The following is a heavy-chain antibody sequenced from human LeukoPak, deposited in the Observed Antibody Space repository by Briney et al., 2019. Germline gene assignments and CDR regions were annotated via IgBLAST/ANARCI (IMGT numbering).Heavy chain of an antibody. CDR1: GFTFSNYG. CDR3: AKDSPRSGSYPAPFDY. J-gene: IGHJ4*02. V-gene: IGHV3-30*02. CDR2: LRYDGSDK. Sequence: PGGSLRLSCAASGFTFSNYGMHWVRQAQGKGLEWVAFLRYDGSDKYYADSVKGRFTISRDNSKNTLYLQMNSLRAEDTAVYYCAKDSPRSGSYPAPFDYWGQGTLVTVSS. D-gene: IGHD1-26*01.